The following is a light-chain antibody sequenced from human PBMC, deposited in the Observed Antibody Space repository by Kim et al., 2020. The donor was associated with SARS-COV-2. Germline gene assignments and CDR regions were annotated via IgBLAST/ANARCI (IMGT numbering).Light chain of an antibody. Sequence: GRSVTISCPGHSSDVGGYNYVSWYQQHPGKAPKLMIYDVSKRPSGVPDRFSGSKSGNTASLTISGLQAEDEADYYCCSYAGSYTLVFGGGTQLTVL. V-gene: IGLV2-11*01. CDR3: CSYAGSYTLV. CDR2: DVS. CDR1: SSDVGGYNY. J-gene: IGLJ2*01.